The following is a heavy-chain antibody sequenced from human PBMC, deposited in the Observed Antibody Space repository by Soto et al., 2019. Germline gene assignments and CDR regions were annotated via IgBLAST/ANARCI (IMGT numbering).Heavy chain of an antibody. V-gene: IGHV3-74*01. Sequence: GGSLRLSCAASGFTFSSYWMHWVRQAPGKGLVWVSHINSDGSDTTYADSVKGRFTISRDNAKNTLSLQMNSLRAEDTAVYYCARGGPILTEAYFDYWGQGALVTVSS. CDR3: ARGGPILTEAYFDY. J-gene: IGHJ4*02. CDR2: INSDGSDT. CDR1: GFTFSSYW.